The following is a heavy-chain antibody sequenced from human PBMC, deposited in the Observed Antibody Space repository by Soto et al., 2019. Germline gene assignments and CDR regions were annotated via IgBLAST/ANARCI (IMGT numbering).Heavy chain of an antibody. CDR2: ISAYNGNT. CDR1: GYTFTSYG. J-gene: IGHJ4*02. Sequence: ASVKVSCKASGYTFTSYGISWVRQAPGQGLEWMGWISAYNGNTNYAQKLQGRVTMTTDTSTSTAYMELRSLRSDDTAVYYCARMSLVRSILTGYPDYWGQGTLVTVSS. CDR3: ARMSLVRSILTGYPDY. V-gene: IGHV1-18*01. D-gene: IGHD3-9*01.